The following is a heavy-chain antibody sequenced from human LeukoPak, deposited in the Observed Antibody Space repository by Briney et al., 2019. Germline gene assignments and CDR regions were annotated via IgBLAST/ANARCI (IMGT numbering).Heavy chain of an antibody. CDR2: IYHSGST. Sequence: SQTLSLTCAVSGGSISSGGYSWSWIRQPPGTGLEWIAYIYHSGSTYYNPSLKSRVTISVDRSKNQFSLKLSSVTAADTAVYYCARVAESWEFDYWGQGTLVTVSS. J-gene: IGHJ4*02. D-gene: IGHD1-26*01. CDR1: GGSISSGGYS. V-gene: IGHV4-30-2*01. CDR3: ARVAESWEFDY.